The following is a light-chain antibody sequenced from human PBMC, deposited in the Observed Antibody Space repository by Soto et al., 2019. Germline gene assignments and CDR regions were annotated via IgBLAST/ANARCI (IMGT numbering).Light chain of an antibody. V-gene: IGKV1-5*03. J-gene: IGKJ4*01. Sequence: DIQMTQSPSTLSASVGDRVTITCRASQTISNWLAWYQQKPGKAPKLLIYKASSLESGVPSRFSGSGSETEFTLTISSLQPDDSATYYCQQYNFYSLTFGGGTKVEIK. CDR3: QQYNFYSLT. CDR2: KAS. CDR1: QTISNW.